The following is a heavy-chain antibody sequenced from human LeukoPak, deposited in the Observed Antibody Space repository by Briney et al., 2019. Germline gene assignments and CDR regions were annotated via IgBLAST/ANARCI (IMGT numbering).Heavy chain of an antibody. CDR3: VRDPSYGSSWYYYMDV. V-gene: IGHV3-48*04. CDR1: EFTFVRYA. J-gene: IGHJ6*03. CDR2: ISSSSFKI. D-gene: IGHD6-13*01. Sequence: GGSLRLSCAASEFTFVRYAMNWVRQAPGKGLEWVSYISSSSFKIGYADSVKGRFTISRDNSKNSLYLQMDSLRVEDAAVYYCVRDPSYGSSWYYYMDVWGKGTTVTVSS.